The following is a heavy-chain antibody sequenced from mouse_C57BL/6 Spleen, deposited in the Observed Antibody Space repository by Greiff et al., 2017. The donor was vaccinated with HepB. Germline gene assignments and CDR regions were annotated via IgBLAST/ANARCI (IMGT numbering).Heavy chain of an antibody. CDR3: ARYTTVVARYFYG. J-gene: IGHJ1*03. CDR1: GYTFTSYW. Sequence: VKLQQPGAELVKPGASVKMSCKASGYTFTSYWITWVKQRPGQGLEWIGDIYTGSGSTNYNEKLKSKATLTVDTSYSTAYMQLSSLTSEDSAVYYCARYTTVVARYFYGWGTGTTVTVSS. CDR2: IYTGSGST. D-gene: IGHD1-1*01. V-gene: IGHV1-55*01.